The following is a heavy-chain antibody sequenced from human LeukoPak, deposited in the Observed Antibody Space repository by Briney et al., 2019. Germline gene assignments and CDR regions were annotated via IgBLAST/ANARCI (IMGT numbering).Heavy chain of an antibody. CDR3: ARRTGFGVVIKPFDY. CDR2: MYYSGNS. V-gene: IGHV4-59*11. Sequence: SETLSLTCTVSGASIRSHYWSWIRQPPGKGLEWIGYMYYSGNSNYNPALKSRVTISVDTSKNQFSLKLSSVTAADTAVYYCARRTGFGVVIKPFDYWGQGTLVTVSS. D-gene: IGHD3-3*01. CDR1: GASIRSHY. J-gene: IGHJ4*02.